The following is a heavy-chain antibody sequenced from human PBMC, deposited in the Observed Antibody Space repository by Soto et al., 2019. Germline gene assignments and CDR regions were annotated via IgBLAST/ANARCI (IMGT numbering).Heavy chain of an antibody. CDR2: INNDGSST. CDR3: ARDPLIGDTDYGLDV. CDR1: GFTFSSYW. J-gene: IGHJ6*02. Sequence: EVQLVESGGGLVQPGGSLIVSCAASGFTFSSYWMHWVRQAPGKGLVWVSRINNDGSSTSYAESVKGRFTISRDNANSTLYLEMSSLRAGDTAVYYCARDPLIGDTDYGLDVWGQGTTVTVS. D-gene: IGHD2-21*01. V-gene: IGHV3-74*01.